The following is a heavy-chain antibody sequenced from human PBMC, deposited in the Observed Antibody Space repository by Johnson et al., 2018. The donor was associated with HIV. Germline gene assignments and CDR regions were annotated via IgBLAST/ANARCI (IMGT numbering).Heavy chain of an antibody. Sequence: EQLVESGGGVVRPGGSLRLSCAASGFTFSSYWMSWVRQAPGKGLEWVSGITWSGGGTTYADSVKGRFTVTSDNAKNSLYLQLNSLRAEDTAVYYCAKSERAAAVPDAFDIWGQGTMVTVSS. J-gene: IGHJ3*02. CDR1: GFTFSSYW. CDR2: ITWSGGGT. D-gene: IGHD6-13*01. CDR3: AKSERAAAVPDAFDI. V-gene: IGHV3-20*04.